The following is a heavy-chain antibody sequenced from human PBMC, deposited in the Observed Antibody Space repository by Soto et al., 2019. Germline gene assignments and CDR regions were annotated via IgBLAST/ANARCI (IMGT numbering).Heavy chain of an antibody. CDR2: MNPNSGNT. D-gene: IGHD6-6*01. CDR3: ARAGIAARPYGMDL. V-gene: IGHV1-8*01. Sequence: ASVKVSCKASGYTFTSYDINWVRQATGQGLEWMGWMNPNSGNTGYAQKFQGRVTMTRNTSISTAYMELSSLRSEDTAVYYCARAGIAARPYGMDLWGQGTTVTVSS. J-gene: IGHJ6*02. CDR1: GYTFTSYD.